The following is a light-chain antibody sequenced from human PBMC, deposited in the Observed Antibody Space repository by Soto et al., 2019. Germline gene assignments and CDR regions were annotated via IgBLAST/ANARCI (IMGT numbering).Light chain of an antibody. CDR2: KDS. J-gene: IGLJ2*01. CDR1: ALPKQY. CDR3: QSADSSGTVV. V-gene: IGLV3-25*03. Sequence: SYELTQPPSVSVSPGQTARITCSGAALPKQYAYWYQQKPGQAPVLVIYKDSERPSGITERFSGSSSGTTVTLTISGVPAEDEADYYCQSADSSGTVVFGGGTKLTVL.